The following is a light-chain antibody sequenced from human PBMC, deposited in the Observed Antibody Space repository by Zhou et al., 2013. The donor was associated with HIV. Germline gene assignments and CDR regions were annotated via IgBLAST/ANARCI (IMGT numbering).Light chain of an antibody. V-gene: IGKV1-13*02. CDR1: QGISSA. CDR3: QQYNTFSVT. CDR2: DAS. J-gene: IGKJ1*01. Sequence: IQMTQSPSSLSASVGDRVTITCRASQGISSALAWYQQKPGKAPKLLIYDASSLESGVPSRFSGSGSGTEFTLTISSLQPDDFATYYCQQYNTFSVTFGQGTKV.